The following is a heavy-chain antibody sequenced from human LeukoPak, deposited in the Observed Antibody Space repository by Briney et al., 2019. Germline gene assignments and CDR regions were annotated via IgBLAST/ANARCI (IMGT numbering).Heavy chain of an antibody. V-gene: IGHV4-34*01. J-gene: IGHJ4*02. CDR3: AILTSGYGYFDY. D-gene: IGHD5-18*01. Sequence: SETLSLTCAVYGGSFSGYYWSWIRQPPAKGLEWIGEISHSGSTNYNPSLESRVTISVDTSKNQFSLKLTSVTAADTAVYYCAILTSGYGYFDYWGQGTLVTVSS. CDR1: GGSFSGYY. CDR2: ISHSGST.